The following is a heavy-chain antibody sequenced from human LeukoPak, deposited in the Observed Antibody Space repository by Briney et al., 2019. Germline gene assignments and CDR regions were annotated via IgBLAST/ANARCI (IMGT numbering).Heavy chain of an antibody. CDR2: IKQDGSEK. CDR1: GFTFSSYW. D-gene: IGHD3-10*01. CDR3: ARVSSMLRGPLVIYYFDF. V-gene: IGHV3-7*03. Sequence: GGSLRLSCAASGFTFSSYWMSWVRQAPGKGLEWVANIKQDGSEKYYVDSVKGRFTISRDNSKNTLYLQMNSLRVEDTAVYYCARVSSMLRGPLVIYYFDFWGQGTLVTVSS. J-gene: IGHJ4*02.